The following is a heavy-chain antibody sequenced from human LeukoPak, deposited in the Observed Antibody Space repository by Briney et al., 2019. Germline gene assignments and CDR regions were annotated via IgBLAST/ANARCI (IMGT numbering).Heavy chain of an antibody. J-gene: IGHJ4*02. D-gene: IGHD3-22*01. Sequence: PGGSLRLSCVGSGFIFNSNWMSWVRQAPGKGLEWVANIKQDGNEKFYVDSVKGRFTISRDNAKNSVSLQMNSLRVEDTAVYYCARDKYYDRYFDSWGQGTLVTVSS. CDR3: ARDKYYDRYFDS. CDR1: GFIFNSNW. CDR2: IKQDGNEK. V-gene: IGHV3-7*01.